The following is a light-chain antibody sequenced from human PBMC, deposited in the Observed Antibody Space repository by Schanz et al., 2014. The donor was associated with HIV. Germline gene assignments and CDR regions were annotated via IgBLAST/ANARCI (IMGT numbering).Light chain of an antibody. CDR3: QQRRNWLT. V-gene: IGKV3-11*01. CDR2: DAS. J-gene: IGKJ4*01. CDR1: QSVSSY. Sequence: EIVMTQSPGTLSVSPGERATLSCRASQSVSSYLAWYQQKSGQAPRLPIYDASNRASGIPARFSGSGSGTDFTLTISSLEPEDFAVYYCQQRRNWLTFGGGTKVEIK.